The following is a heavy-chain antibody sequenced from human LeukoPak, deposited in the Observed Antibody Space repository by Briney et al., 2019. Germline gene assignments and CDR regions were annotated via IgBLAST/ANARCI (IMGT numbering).Heavy chain of an antibody. Sequence: GSLRLSSSAAGITINTNCIHWVRQAPGKGLEWVTFIRYDGSKKKYADSVRGRFSISRDISKNTLYLEMNSLRVEDTAVYDCEKGLGFWSGVDCYDRPLDDWGQGTLVSVS. CDR2: IRYDGSKK. J-gene: IGHJ4*02. CDR3: EKGLGFWSGVDCYDRPLDD. CDR1: GITINTNC. D-gene: IGHD3-3*01. V-gene: IGHV3-30*02.